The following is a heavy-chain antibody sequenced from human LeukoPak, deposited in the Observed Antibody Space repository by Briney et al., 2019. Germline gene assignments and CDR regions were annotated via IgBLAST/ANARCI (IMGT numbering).Heavy chain of an antibody. CDR1: GFTFSSYA. V-gene: IGHV3-30-3*01. Sequence: PGRSLRLSCAASGFTFSSYAMHWVRQAPGKGLGWVAVISYDGSNKYYADSVKGRFTISRDNSKNTLYLQMNSLRAEDTAVYYCARVPTYDFWSGYYSYYFDYWGQGTLVTVSS. CDR2: ISYDGSNK. D-gene: IGHD3-3*01. CDR3: ARVPTYDFWSGYYSYYFDY. J-gene: IGHJ4*02.